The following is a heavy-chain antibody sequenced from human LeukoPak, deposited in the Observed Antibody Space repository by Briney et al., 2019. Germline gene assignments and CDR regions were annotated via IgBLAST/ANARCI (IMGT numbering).Heavy chain of an antibody. V-gene: IGHV4-4*07. Sequence: PSETLSLTCTVSGGSISSYYWSWIRQPPGKGLEWIGRIYTSGSTNYNPSLKSRVTMSVDTSKNQFSLKLSSVTAADTAVYYCARGGIVVVPPASVFDPWGQGTLVTVSS. CDR3: ARGGIVVVPPASVFDP. J-gene: IGHJ5*02. D-gene: IGHD2-2*01. CDR2: IYTSGST. CDR1: GGSISSYY.